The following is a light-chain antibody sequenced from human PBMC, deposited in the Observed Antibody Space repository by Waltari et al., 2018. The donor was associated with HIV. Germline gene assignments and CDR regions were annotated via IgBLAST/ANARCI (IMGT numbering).Light chain of an antibody. J-gene: IGKJ1*01. CDR2: GTS. Sequence: TMMTQSPATLSMSPGERATLSCRASQSVSSNLAWYQQKPGQAPRLLIYGTSTRATAIPARVSGSGSGTDFTLTISSLQSEDIAIYYCQQYNNWPQTFGQGTKVEIK. V-gene: IGKV3-15*01. CDR3: QQYNNWPQT. CDR1: QSVSSN.